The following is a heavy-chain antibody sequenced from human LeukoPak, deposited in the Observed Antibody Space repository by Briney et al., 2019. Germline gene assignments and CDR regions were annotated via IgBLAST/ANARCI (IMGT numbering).Heavy chain of an antibody. J-gene: IGHJ4*02. Sequence: PGGSLRLSCAASGFTFSSYGMHWVRQAPGKGLEWVAFIRYDGSNKYYADSVKGRFTISRGNSKNTLYLQMNSLRAEDTAVYYCVMATIYYWGQGTLVTVSS. D-gene: IGHD5-24*01. CDR1: GFTFSSYG. CDR2: IRYDGSNK. V-gene: IGHV3-30*02. CDR3: VMATIYY.